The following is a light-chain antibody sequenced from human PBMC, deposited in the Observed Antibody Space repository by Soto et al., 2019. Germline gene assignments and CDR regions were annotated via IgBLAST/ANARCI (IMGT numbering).Light chain of an antibody. Sequence: DIQMTPSPSTLSASVGDRVTITCRAIQSISRWLAWYQQKSGKAPKFLIYDASSLESGVPSRFSGSGSGTEFTLTIRSMQPDDFATYYCKQLNNYHRTFGTGNQVDNK. V-gene: IGKV1-5*01. J-gene: IGKJ1*01. CDR2: DAS. CDR3: KQLNNYHRT. CDR1: QSISRW.